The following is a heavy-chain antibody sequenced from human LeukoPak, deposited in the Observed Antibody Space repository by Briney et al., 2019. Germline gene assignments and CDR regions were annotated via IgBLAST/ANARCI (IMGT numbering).Heavy chain of an antibody. CDR1: GGSISSNGYY. Sequence: SETLSLTCTVSGGSISSNGYYWGWIRQSPGEGLEWIGNIYYSGITYYNASLKSRVTISVDTSKNQFSLKVRSVTAADMAVYYCARGHTRITMLRGSRSAYYFDYWGQGTLVTVSS. CDR2: IYYSGIT. J-gene: IGHJ4*02. CDR3: ARGHTRITMLRGSRSAYYFDY. V-gene: IGHV4-39*07. D-gene: IGHD3-10*01.